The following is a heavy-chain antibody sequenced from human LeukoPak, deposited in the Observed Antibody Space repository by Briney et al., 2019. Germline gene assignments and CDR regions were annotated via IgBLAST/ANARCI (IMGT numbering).Heavy chain of an antibody. D-gene: IGHD1-14*01. CDR1: GGSVSSGSYY. CDR2: IYYSGST. Sequence: SETLSLTCTVSGGSVSSGSYYWGWIRQPPGKGLEWIGSIYYSGSTYYNPSLKSRVTISVDTSKNQFSLKLSSVTSADTAVYYCARHRGHHMYNWFDPWGQGTLVTVSS. CDR3: ARHRGHHMYNWFDP. J-gene: IGHJ5*02. V-gene: IGHV4-39*01.